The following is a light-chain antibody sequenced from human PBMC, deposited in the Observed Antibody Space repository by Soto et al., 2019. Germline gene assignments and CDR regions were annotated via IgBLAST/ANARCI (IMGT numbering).Light chain of an antibody. CDR2: RAS. J-gene: IGKJ1*01. Sequence: DIQMTQSPSTLSASIGDTVTITCRTSQSVDTWLAWYQHKAGKAPKLLIYRASSLATGVPSRFSGSGSGTAFTLTITSLQPDVFATYYCQHYNDYSRVFGQGTQVEIK. V-gene: IGKV1-5*03. CDR1: QSVDTW. CDR3: QHYNDYSRV.